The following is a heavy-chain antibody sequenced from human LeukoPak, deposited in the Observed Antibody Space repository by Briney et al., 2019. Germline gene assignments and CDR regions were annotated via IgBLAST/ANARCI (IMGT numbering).Heavy chain of an antibody. CDR2: ISGSGGSI. V-gene: IGHV3-23*01. D-gene: IGHD4-23*01. CDR3: AKDRDGVNSNWFDP. CDR1: GFTFSSYA. Sequence: GGSLRLSCAASGFTFSSYAMSWVRQAPGKGLEWVSAISGSGGSIYYADSAKGRFTISRDNSKNTLYLQMNSLRAEDTAVYYCAKDRDGVNSNWFDPWGQGTLVTVSS. J-gene: IGHJ5*02.